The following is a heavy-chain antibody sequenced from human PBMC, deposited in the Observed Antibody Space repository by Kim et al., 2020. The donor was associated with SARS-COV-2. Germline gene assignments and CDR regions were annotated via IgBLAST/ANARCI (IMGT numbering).Heavy chain of an antibody. V-gene: IGHV3-11*04. CDR1: GFTFSDDY. CDR2: ISSSGATI. D-gene: IGHD3-10*01. J-gene: IGHJ4*02. Sequence: GGSLRHSCAASGFTFSDDYMSWIRQAPGKGLEWVSYISSSGATIYYADSVKGRFTISRDNAKNSLYLQMNSLRAEDTAVYYCARDTHLVSLGYWGQGTLVTVSS. CDR3: ARDTHLVSLGY.